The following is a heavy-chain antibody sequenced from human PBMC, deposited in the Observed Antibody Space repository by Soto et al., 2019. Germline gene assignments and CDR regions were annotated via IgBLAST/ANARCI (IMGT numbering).Heavy chain of an antibody. CDR3: AREGPAPYYYYGMDV. Sequence: QVQLVQSRGEVKKPGASVKVSCKTSGYSFTTYGISWVQQAPGQGLEWMGWISGYNGNTNYAQNLQGRVTMTTGTSTSTAYMELRSLRSDDTAVYYCAREGPAPYYYYGMDVWGQGSTVTVSS. CDR1: GYSFTTYG. CDR2: ISGYNGNT. J-gene: IGHJ6*02. V-gene: IGHV1-18*01.